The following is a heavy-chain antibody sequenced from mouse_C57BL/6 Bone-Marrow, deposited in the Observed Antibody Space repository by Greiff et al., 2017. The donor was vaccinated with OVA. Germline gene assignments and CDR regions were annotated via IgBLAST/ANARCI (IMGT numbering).Heavy chain of an antibody. CDR3: ARAEGLYYGSSPYWYFDV. V-gene: IGHV1-72*01. J-gene: IGHJ1*03. CDR1: GYTFTSYW. Sequence: QVQLQQPGAELVKPGASVKLSCKASGYTFTSYWMHWVKQRPGRGLEWIGRIDPNSGGTKYNEKFKSKATLTVDKPSSTAYMQLSSLTSEDSAVYYCARAEGLYYGSSPYWYFDVWGTGTTVTVSS. D-gene: IGHD1-1*01. CDR2: IDPNSGGT.